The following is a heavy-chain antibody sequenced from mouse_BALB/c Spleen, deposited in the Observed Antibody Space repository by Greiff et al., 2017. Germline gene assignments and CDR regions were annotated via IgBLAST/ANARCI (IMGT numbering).Heavy chain of an antibody. CDR2: IWAGGST. D-gene: IGHD2-4*01. CDR3: ARDRMITVYAMDY. J-gene: IGHJ4*01. V-gene: IGHV2-9*02. Sequence: VKLEESGPGLVAPSQSLSITCTVSGFSLTSYGVHWVRQPPGKGLEWLGVIWAGGSTNYNSALMSRLSISKDNSKSQVFLKMNSLQTDDTAMYYCARDRMITVYAMDYWGQGTSVTVSS. CDR1: GFSLTSYG.